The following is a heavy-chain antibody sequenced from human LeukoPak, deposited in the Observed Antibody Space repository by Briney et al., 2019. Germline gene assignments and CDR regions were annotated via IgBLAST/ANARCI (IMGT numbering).Heavy chain of an antibody. Sequence: GGSLRLSCAASGFTFSGYWMHWVRQTPGKGLEWVSAISGSGGSTYYADSVKGRFTISRDNSKNTLYLQMNSLRAEDTAVYYCAKEGFYCSGGSCYSFYYYYMDVWGKGTTVTVSS. CDR1: GFTFSGYW. J-gene: IGHJ6*03. CDR2: ISGSGGST. D-gene: IGHD2-15*01. CDR3: AKEGFYCSGGSCYSFYYYYMDV. V-gene: IGHV3-23*01.